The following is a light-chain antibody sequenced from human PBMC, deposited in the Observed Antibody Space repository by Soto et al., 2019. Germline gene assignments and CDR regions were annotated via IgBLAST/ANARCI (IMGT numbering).Light chain of an antibody. CDR2: DAS. J-gene: IGKJ1*01. CDR1: QSLGIW. CDR3: QEYNSYSGT. V-gene: IGKV1-5*01. Sequence: DIQMTQSPSTLSASVGDRVTITCRASQSLGIWLAWHQQKPGKAPKLLIYDASTLKSGGPSRFSGSRSGTKFTLTISSLQPDDFATYYCQEYNSYSGTFGQGTKVEVK.